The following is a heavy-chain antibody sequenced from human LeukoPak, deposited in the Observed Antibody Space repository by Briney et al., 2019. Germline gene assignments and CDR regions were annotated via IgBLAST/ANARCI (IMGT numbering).Heavy chain of an antibody. J-gene: IGHJ4*02. CDR2: ISSSGSTI. D-gene: IGHD2-2*01. Sequence: GGSLRLSCAASGFTFSDYYMSWIRQAPGKGLEWVSYISSSGSTIYYADSVKGRFTISRDNAKTSLYLQMNSLRAEDTAVYYCAREPAAMSRAFDYWGQGTLVTVSS. CDR3: AREPAAMSRAFDY. CDR1: GFTFSDYY. V-gene: IGHV3-11*04.